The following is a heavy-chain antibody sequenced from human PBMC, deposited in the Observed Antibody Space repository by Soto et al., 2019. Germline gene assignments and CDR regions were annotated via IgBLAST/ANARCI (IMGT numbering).Heavy chain of an antibody. D-gene: IGHD2-2*01. Sequence: PSETLSLTCTVSGGSISSSSYSWGWIRQPPGKGLEWIGSIYYSGSPYYNPSLKSRVTISVDTSKNQFSLKLSSVTAADTAVYYCAKGQHCSSTSCYFYYYGMDVWGQGTTVTV. CDR1: GGSISSSSYS. CDR2: IYYSGSP. J-gene: IGHJ6*02. V-gene: IGHV4-39*01. CDR3: AKGQHCSSTSCYFYYYGMDV.